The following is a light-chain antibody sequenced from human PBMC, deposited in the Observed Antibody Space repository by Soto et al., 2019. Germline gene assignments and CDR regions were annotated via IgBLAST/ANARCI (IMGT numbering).Light chain of an antibody. CDR2: GNS. V-gene: IGLV1-40*01. J-gene: IGLJ3*02. CDR1: SSNIGAGYD. CDR3: QSYDSSLRGWV. Sequence: QSVLTQPPSVSGAPGQRVTISCTGSSSNIGAGYDVHWYQQLPGTAPKLLIYGNSNRPSGVPDRFSGSKSGTSASLAITGLQAEEEADYYCQSYDSSLRGWVFGAGTKLTVL.